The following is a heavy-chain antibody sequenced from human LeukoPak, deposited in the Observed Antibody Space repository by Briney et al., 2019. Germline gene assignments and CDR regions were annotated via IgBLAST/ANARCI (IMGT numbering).Heavy chain of an antibody. Sequence: GESLKISCKGSGYSFTSYWIGWVRQMPGKGLEWMGIIYPGDSDTRYSPSFQGQVTISADKSISTAYLQWSSLKASDTAMYYCARSEREYYDSSGYWYYFDYWGQGTLVTVSS. CDR2: IYPGDSDT. CDR1: GYSFTSYW. CDR3: ARSEREYYDSSGYWYYFDY. J-gene: IGHJ4*02. D-gene: IGHD3-22*01. V-gene: IGHV5-51*01.